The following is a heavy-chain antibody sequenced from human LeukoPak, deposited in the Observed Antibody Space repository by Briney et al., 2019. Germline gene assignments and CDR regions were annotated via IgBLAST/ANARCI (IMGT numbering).Heavy chain of an antibody. CDR1: GFTFSSYA. D-gene: IGHD3-22*01. CDR3: AKSRYYDSSGYSPTLYYFDY. J-gene: IGHJ4*02. V-gene: IGHV3-23*01. CDR2: ISGSGGSI. Sequence: GGSLRLSCAASGFTFSSYAMSWVRQAPGKGLEWVSAISGSGGSIYYADSVKGRFTISRDNSKNTLYLQMNSLRAEDTAVYYCAKSRYYDSSGYSPTLYYFDYWGQGTLVTVSS.